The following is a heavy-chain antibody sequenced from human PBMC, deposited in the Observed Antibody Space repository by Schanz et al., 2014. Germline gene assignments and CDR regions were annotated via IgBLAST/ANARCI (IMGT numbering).Heavy chain of an antibody. CDR1: GFTVSSNY. CDR2: IYSDGRT. V-gene: IGHV3-53*01. CDR3: ATDHLPGLYYFDY. J-gene: IGHJ4*02. Sequence: EVQLVESGGGLIQPGGSLRLSCVASGFTVSSNYMSWVRQAPGKGLEWVSVIYSDGRTYYGDSVKGRFTISRDNSKNTLYLQMNSLRDEDTAMYYCATDHLPGLYYFDYWGKGTRVTVSS. D-gene: IGHD3-3*02.